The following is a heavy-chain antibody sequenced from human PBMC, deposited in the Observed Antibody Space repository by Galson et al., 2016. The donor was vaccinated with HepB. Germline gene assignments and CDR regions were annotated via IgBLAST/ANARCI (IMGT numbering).Heavy chain of an antibody. CDR2: TYYRSRWYS. J-gene: IGHJ6*02. CDR1: GDSVSSHSAT. CDR3: ARRTGNGFDV. Sequence: CAISGDSVSSHSATWNWIRLSPSRGLEWLGRTYYRSRWYSDYALSVKSRITINADTSKGQFSLRLNSVTPEDTAVYYCARRTGNGFDVWGQGTTVTVSS. D-gene: IGHD1-1*01. V-gene: IGHV6-1*01.